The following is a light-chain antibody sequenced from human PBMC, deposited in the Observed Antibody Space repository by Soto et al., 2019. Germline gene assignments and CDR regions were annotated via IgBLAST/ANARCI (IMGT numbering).Light chain of an antibody. CDR2: GAS. CDR1: QSINNN. CDR3: QQYNDWPLT. Sequence: EIVTTQSPATLSVPPGERATLSCRASQSINNNLAWYQQKRGQGPRLLIYGASSRATGTPARFSGSGSGTGFTLTISSLQSEDFAIYYCQQYNDWPLTFGGGTKVEIK. V-gene: IGKV3-15*01. J-gene: IGKJ4*01.